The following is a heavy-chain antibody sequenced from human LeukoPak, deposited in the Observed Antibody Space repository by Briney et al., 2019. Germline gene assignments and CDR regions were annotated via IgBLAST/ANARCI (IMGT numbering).Heavy chain of an antibody. CDR2: IKQDGKQK. CDR1: GLTFSNYW. V-gene: IGHV3-7*01. D-gene: IGHD6-13*01. J-gene: IGHJ6*03. CDR3: ARQGGGYSSSWYVEHYYYMDV. Sequence: GGSLRLSCAASGLTFSNYWMSWVRQAPGKGLEWVANIKQDGKQKYYADSVKGRFTISRDNAKSSLYLQMNSLRAEDTAVYYCARQGGGYSSSWYVEHYYYMDVWGKGTTVTVSS.